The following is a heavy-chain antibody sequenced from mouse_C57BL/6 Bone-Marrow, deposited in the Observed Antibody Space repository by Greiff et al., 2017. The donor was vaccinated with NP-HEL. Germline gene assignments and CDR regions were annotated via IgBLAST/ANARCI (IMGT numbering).Heavy chain of an antibody. V-gene: IGHV3-6*01. J-gene: IGHJ4*01. D-gene: IGHD1-1*01. CDR2: ISYDGSN. CDR1: GYSITSGYY. CDR3: ARDYYGSSPRYYAMDY. Sequence: VQLQQSGPGLVKPSQSLSLTCSVTGYSITSGYYWNWIRQFPGNKLEWMGYISYDGSNNYNPSLKNRISITRDTSKNQFFLKLNSVTTEDTATYYCARDYYGSSPRYYAMDYWGQGTSVTVSS.